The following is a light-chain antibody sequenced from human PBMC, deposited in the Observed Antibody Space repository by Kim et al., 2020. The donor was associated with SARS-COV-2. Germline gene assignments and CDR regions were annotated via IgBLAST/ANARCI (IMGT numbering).Light chain of an antibody. CDR1: KWGYKD. J-gene: IGLJ3*02. CDR3: QAWDSSTTWV. CDR2: KDN. V-gene: IGLV3-1*01. Sequence: SPGQTATITGAGNKWGYKDVSWKHQRPVRSPVLVISKDNRRPSGIPERFSGSNSGNTATLTISGTQAMDEADYYCQAWDSSTTWVFGGGTQLTVL.